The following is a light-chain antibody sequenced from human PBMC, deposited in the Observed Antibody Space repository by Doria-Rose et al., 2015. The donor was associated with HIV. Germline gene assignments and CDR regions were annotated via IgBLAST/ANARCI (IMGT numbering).Light chain of an antibody. CDR2: AAS. CDR1: QTVSTY. Sequence: IRVTQSPSSLSAPNGDIAPTTSRASQTVSTYLYWFQQEPGKAPKLLIYAASRLQSGVPSRFSGSGSGTDFTLTISGLQPGDFATYYCQQTYSSPPWTFGQGTKVEMK. V-gene: IGKV1-39*01. J-gene: IGKJ1*01. CDR3: QQTYSSPPWT.